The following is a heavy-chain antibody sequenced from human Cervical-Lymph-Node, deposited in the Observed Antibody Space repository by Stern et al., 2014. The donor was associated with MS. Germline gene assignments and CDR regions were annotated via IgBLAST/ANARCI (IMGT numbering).Heavy chain of an antibody. CDR2: TNTNTGNP. D-gene: IGHD2-8*01. CDR3: ASRYCTISRCQARSLDAYDF. CDR1: GNTFTSDA. J-gene: IGHJ3*01. Sequence: VQLVESGSELKKPGASVKVSCKASGNTFTSDAIVWVRQAPGQGLEWMGWTNTNTGNPTYAQDFTGRFVFPWAPSASGAYLQINSLPPEDTGIYYCASRYCTISRCQARSLDAYDFWGQGTMVTVSS. V-gene: IGHV7-4-1*02.